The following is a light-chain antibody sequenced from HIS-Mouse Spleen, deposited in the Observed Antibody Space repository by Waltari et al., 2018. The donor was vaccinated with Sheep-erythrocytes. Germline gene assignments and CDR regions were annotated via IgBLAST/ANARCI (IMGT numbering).Light chain of an antibody. CDR1: SSDVVGYNY. V-gene: IGLV2-11*01. CDR2: DVS. J-gene: IGLJ2*01. Sequence: QSALTQPRSVSGSTGQSVTISCTGTSSDVVGYNYVSWYQQHPGKAPKLMIYDVSKRPSGVPDRFSGSKSGNTASLTISGLQAEDEADYYCCSYAGSYTVVFGGGTKLTVL. CDR3: CSYAGSYTVV.